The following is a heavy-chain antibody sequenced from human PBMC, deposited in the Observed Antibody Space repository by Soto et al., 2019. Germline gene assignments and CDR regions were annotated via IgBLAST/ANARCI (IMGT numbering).Heavy chain of an antibody. V-gene: IGHV4-31*03. D-gene: IGHD4-17*01. J-gene: IGHJ3*02. Sequence: HVQLQESVPGLVKPSQTLSLTCTISGGSISSGGYYWSWIRQHPGKVMEWIGYIYYRGSTYYIPSLKIRVTISVDTSKNLFSLKLSSVTAADTAVYYCAIDHGDYMGYAFDIWGQGTMVTVSS. CDR2: IYYRGST. CDR3: AIDHGDYMGYAFDI. CDR1: GGSISSGGYY.